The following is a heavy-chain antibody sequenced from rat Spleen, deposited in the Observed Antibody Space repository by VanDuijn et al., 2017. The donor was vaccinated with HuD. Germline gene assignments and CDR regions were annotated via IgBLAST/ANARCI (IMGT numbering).Heavy chain of an antibody. D-gene: IGHD1-7*01. J-gene: IGHJ2*01. CDR2: ISYDGSST. CDR1: GFTFSNYD. Sequence: EVQLVETGGGLVQPGRSLKLSCAASGFTFSNYDMAWVRQAPTKGLEWVASISYDGSSTYYPDSVKGRFTISRDNAENIVYLQMNSLKCEDTATYYCAVAGYGYWGQGVMVTVSS. V-gene: IGHV5-29*01. CDR3: AVAGYGY.